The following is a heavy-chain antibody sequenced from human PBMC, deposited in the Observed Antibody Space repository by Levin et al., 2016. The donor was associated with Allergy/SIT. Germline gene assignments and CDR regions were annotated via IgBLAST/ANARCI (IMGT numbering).Heavy chain of an antibody. V-gene: IGHV4-59*08. CDR3: ARRYYYDEIDAFDI. CDR2: IYYSGST. Sequence: SETLSLTCTVSGGSISSYYWSWIRQPPGKGLEWIGYIYYSGSTNYNPSLKSRVTISVDTSKNQFSLKLSSVTAADTAVYYCARRYYYDEIDAFDIWGQGTMVTVSS. CDR1: GGSISSYY. D-gene: IGHD3-22*01. J-gene: IGHJ3*02.